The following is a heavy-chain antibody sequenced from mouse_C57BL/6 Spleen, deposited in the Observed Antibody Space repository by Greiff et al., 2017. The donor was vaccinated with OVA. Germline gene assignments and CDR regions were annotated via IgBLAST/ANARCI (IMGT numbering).Heavy chain of an antibody. CDR1: GYTFTSYW. CDR2: IYPGSGST. Sequence: QVQLQQPGAELVKPGASVKMSCKASGYTFTSYWITWVKPRPGQGLEWIGDIYPGSGSTNYNEKFKSKATLTVDTSSSTAYMQLSSLTSEDSAVYYCARYYDGYYPYAMDYWGQGTSVTVSS. V-gene: IGHV1-55*01. CDR3: ARYYDGYYPYAMDY. J-gene: IGHJ4*01. D-gene: IGHD2-3*01.